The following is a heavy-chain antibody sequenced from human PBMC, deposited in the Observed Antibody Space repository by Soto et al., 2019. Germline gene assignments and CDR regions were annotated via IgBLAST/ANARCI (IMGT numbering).Heavy chain of an antibody. CDR3: ARTLSSSWPREGESLDY. CDR2: IIHIFGTA. V-gene: IGHV1-69*01. J-gene: IGHJ4*02. Sequence: QVQLVQSGAEVQKPGSSVKVSCKASGGTFSSYAISWVRQAPGQGLEWMGGIIHIFGTANYAQKFQGRVTITAEESTSTDYMELSSLRSEDTAVYYRARTLSSSWPREGESLDYWGQGTLVTVSS. D-gene: IGHD6-13*01. CDR1: GGTFSSYA.